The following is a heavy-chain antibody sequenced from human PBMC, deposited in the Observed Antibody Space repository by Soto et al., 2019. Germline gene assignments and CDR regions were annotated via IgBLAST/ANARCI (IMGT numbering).Heavy chain of an antibody. D-gene: IGHD6-13*01. V-gene: IGHV5-10-1*01. J-gene: IGHJ6*02. CDR1: GYSFTSYW. CDR2: IDPSDSYT. Sequence: GESLKLSCKGSGYSFTSYWISWVRQMPGKGLEWMGRIDPSDSYTNYSPSFQGHVTISADKSISTAYLQWSSLKASDTAMYYCARRAAAGTGWPYYYYGMDVWGQGTTVTVSS. CDR3: ARRAAAGTGWPYYYYGMDV.